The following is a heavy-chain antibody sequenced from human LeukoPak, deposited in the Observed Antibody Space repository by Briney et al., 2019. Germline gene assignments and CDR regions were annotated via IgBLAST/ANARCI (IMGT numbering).Heavy chain of an antibody. V-gene: IGHV1-18*01. CDR2: ISAYNGNT. J-gene: IGHJ4*02. CDR1: GYTFTRYG. CDR3: ARVRLSRDGYNYVLQLRSDKYYFDY. Sequence: ASVKVSCKASGYTFTRYGISWVRQAPGQGLVWMGWISAYNGNTNYAQKLQGRVTMTTDTSTSTAYMELRSLRSDDTAVYYCARVRLSRDGYNYVLQLRSDKYYFDYWGQGTLVTVSS. D-gene: IGHD5-24*01.